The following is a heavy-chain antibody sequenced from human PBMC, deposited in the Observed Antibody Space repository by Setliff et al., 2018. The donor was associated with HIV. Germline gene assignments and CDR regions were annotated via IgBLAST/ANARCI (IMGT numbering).Heavy chain of an antibody. CDR1: GGSISSSNW. CDR3: ARTHSGYFPYYLDY. Sequence: SETLSLTCAVSGGSISSSNWWSWVRQSPGKGLEWIGEIYHSGSTDYNPSLKSRVTISVDKSRNQFSLKLSSVTAADTAVYYCARTHSGYFPYYLDYWGQGTLVTVSS. J-gene: IGHJ4*02. V-gene: IGHV4-4*02. D-gene: IGHD3-22*01. CDR2: IYHSGST.